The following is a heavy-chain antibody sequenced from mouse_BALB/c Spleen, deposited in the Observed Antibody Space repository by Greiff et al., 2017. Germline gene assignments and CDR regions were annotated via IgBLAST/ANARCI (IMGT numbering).Heavy chain of an antibody. Sequence: EVKLVESGGGLVQPGGSRKLSCAASGFTFSSFGMHWVRQAPEKGLEWVAYISSGSSTIYYADTVKGRFTISRDNPKNTLFLQMTSLRSEDTAMYYCARYVGLRMDYWGQGTSVTVSS. CDR1: GFTFSSFG. CDR3: ARYVGLRMDY. V-gene: IGHV5-17*02. D-gene: IGHD2-2*01. CDR2: ISSGSSTI. J-gene: IGHJ4*01.